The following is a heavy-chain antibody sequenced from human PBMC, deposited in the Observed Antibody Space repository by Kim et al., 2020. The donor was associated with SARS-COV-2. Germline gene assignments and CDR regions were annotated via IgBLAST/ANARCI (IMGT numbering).Heavy chain of an antibody. V-gene: IGHV3-7*01. Sequence: GGSLRLSCAASGFTFSSYWMSWVRQAPGKGLEWVANIKQDGSEKYYVDSVKGRFTISRDNAKNSLYLQMNSLRAEDTAVYYCARGGYDSHYYYYYMAVWGKGTTVTVSS. J-gene: IGHJ6*03. D-gene: IGHD5-12*01. CDR2: IKQDGSEK. CDR3: ARGGYDSHYYYYYMAV. CDR1: GFTFSSYW.